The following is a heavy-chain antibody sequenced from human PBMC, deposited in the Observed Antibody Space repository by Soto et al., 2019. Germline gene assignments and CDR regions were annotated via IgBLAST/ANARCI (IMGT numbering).Heavy chain of an antibody. V-gene: IGHV3-48*02. CDR2: ISSSSTNI. CDR3: ARPNYGMDV. CDR1: GFTFSDYR. Sequence: EVPLVESGGGLVQPGGSLRLSCAASGFTFSDYRMTWVRQAPGKGLEWISYISSSSTNIYYADSVKGRFTISRDNAKNSLYLQMNGLRDDDTAVYYCARPNYGMDVWGQGTTVTVSS. J-gene: IGHJ6*02.